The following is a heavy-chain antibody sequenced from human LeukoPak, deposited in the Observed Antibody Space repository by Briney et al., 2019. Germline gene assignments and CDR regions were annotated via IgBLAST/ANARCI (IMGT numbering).Heavy chain of an antibody. J-gene: IGHJ6*02. CDR3: ARDKIVVVPAATFYYYGMDV. CDR1: GGSISSSSYY. Sequence: SETLSLTCTVSGGSISSSSYYWGWIRQPPGKGLEWIGSIYYSGSTYYNPSLKSRVTISVETSKNQFSLKLSSVTAADTAVYYCARDKIVVVPAATFYYYGMDVWGQGTTVTVSS. CDR2: IYYSGST. V-gene: IGHV4-39*02. D-gene: IGHD2-2*01.